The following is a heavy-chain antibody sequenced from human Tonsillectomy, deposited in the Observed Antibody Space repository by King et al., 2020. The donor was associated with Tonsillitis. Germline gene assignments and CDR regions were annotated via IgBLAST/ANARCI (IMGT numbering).Heavy chain of an antibody. CDR2: IRYDGSKQ. D-gene: IGHD3-10*01. CDR3: ARDGAGGWVGEELNYGDY. Sequence: VQLVESGGGVVQPGGSLRLSCAASGFTFSTYGMHWVRQAPGKGLEWVAFIRYDGSKQYYADSVKGRFTISRDKSKNTLYLQMNSLRGDDTAVYYCARDGAGGWVGEELNYGDYWGPGSLGTVSA. J-gene: IGHJ4*02. CDR1: GFTFSTYG. V-gene: IGHV3-30*02.